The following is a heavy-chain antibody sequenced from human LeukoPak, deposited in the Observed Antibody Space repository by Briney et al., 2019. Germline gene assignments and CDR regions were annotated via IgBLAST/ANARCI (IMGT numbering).Heavy chain of an antibody. Sequence: GGSLRLSCAASGFTFSSYAMSWVRQAPGKGLEWVSAISGSGGSTYYADSVKGRFTISRDNSKNTLYLQMNSLRAEDTAVYYCAKKGAYDYGDYGGGLNFDYWGQGTLVTVSS. J-gene: IGHJ4*02. D-gene: IGHD4-17*01. V-gene: IGHV3-23*01. CDR3: AKKGAYDYGDYGGGLNFDY. CDR2: ISGSGGST. CDR1: GFTFSSYA.